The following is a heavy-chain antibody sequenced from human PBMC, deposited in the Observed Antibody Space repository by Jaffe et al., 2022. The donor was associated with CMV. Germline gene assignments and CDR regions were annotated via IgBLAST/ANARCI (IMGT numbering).Heavy chain of an antibody. Sequence: QVQLVQSGAEVKKPGSSVKVSCKASGGTFSSYAISWVRQAPGQGLEWMGRIIPILGIANYAQKFQGRVTITADKSTSTAYMELSSLRSEDTAVYYCARGPITMIVGGEYYFDYWGQGTLVTVSS. V-gene: IGHV1-69*09. CDR3: ARGPITMIVGGEYYFDY. CDR2: IIPILGIA. J-gene: IGHJ4*02. D-gene: IGHD3-22*01. CDR1: GGTFSSYA.